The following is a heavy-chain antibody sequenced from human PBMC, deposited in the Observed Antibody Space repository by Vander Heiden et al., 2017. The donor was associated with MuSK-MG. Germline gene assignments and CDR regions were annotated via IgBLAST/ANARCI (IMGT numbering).Heavy chain of an antibody. CDR1: GYTFTSSD. Sequence: QVRLVQSGAEVKKPGASVKVSCKASGYTFTSSDINWVRQATGQGLEWMGWMNPNRGNTGYAQKFQGRVTMTRNTSIRTAYMELSSLRSEDTAVYHCEVVAGHYWGDGTLVTVSS. J-gene: IGHJ4*01. D-gene: IGHD6-19*01. V-gene: IGHV1-8*02. CDR2: MNPNRGNT. CDR3: EVVAGHY.